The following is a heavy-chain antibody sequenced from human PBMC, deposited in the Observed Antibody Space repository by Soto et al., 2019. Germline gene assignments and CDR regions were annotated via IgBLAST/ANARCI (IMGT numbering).Heavy chain of an antibody. CDR1: GFTFDDYG. CDR2: INWNGGST. CDR3: AGYYDFWSGYFRPHYGMDV. V-gene: IGHV3-20*04. Sequence: RPGGSLRLSCAASGFTFDDYGMSWVRQAPGKGLEWVSGINWNGGSTGYADSVKGRFTISRDNAKNSLYLQMNSLRAEDTALYYCAGYYDFWSGYFRPHYGMDVWGQGXTVTGSS. D-gene: IGHD3-3*01. J-gene: IGHJ6*02.